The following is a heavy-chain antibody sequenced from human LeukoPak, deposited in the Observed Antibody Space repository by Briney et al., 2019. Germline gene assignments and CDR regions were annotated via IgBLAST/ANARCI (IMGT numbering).Heavy chain of an antibody. D-gene: IGHD5-18*01. CDR2: IYPGDSDT. Sequence: GESLKISCKGSGNSFSNYWIGWVRQMPGKGLEWMGIIYPGDSDTRYSPSFQGHVTISADKSTSTAYLQWSSLKASDTAMYYCARHKRSIAMEYWDQGTLVTVSS. V-gene: IGHV5-51*01. CDR3: ARHKRSIAMEY. J-gene: IGHJ4*02. CDR1: GNSFSNYW.